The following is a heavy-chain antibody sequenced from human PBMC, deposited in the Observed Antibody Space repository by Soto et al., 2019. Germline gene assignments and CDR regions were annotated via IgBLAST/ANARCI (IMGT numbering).Heavy chain of an antibody. V-gene: IGHV3-9*01. CDR1: GFTFDDYA. Sequence: GGSLRLSCAASGFTFDDYAMHWVRQAPGKGLEWVSGISWNSGSIGYADSVKGRFTISRDNAKNSLYLQMNSLRAEDTALYYCAKDVAAGNGYYYYMDVWGKGTTVTVSS. CDR3: AKDVAAGNGYYYYMDV. CDR2: ISWNSGSI. J-gene: IGHJ6*03. D-gene: IGHD6-13*01.